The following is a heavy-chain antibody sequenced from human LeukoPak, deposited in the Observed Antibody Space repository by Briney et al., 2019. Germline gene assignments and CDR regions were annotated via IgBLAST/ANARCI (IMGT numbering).Heavy chain of an antibody. Sequence: GESLKISCQGSGFTFTTSWIGWVRQLPGKGLEWMGIIYPGDPDTRYGPSFQGQVTISADKSINTAYLQWTSLKASDTAMYYCARQLTTLRGFDIWGQGTLVTASS. J-gene: IGHJ3*02. D-gene: IGHD4-11*01. CDR3: ARQLTTLRGFDI. V-gene: IGHV5-51*01. CDR2: IYPGDPDT. CDR1: GFTFTTSW.